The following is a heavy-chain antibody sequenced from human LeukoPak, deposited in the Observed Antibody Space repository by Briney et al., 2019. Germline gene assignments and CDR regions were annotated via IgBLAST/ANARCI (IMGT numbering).Heavy chain of an antibody. CDR2: ISSSSSYI. J-gene: IGHJ4*02. V-gene: IGHV3-21*01. CDR1: GFTFSSYS. Sequence: GGSLRLSCAASGFTFSSYSMNWVRQAPGKGLEWVSSISSSSSYIYYADSVKGRFTISRENAKDSLYLQMNSLRAEDTAVYYCASARGTSEHDYWGQGTLVTVSS. CDR3: ASARGTSEHDY. D-gene: IGHD1/OR15-1a*01.